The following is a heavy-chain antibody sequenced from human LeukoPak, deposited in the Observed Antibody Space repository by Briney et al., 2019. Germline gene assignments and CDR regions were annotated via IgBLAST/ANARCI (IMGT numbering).Heavy chain of an antibody. CDR3: ASGVAAAGTGEDY. D-gene: IGHD6-13*01. CDR2: ISAYNGNT. CDR1: GYTFTSYG. J-gene: IGHJ4*02. Sequence: ASVKVSCKASGYTFTSYGISWVRQAPGQGLEWMGWISAYNGNTNYAQKLQGRVTMTRDTSTSTVYMELSSLRSEDTAVYYCASGVAAAGTGEDYWGQGTLVTVSS. V-gene: IGHV1-18*01.